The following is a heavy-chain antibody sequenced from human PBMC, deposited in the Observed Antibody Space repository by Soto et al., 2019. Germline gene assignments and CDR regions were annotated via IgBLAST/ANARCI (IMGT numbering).Heavy chain of an antibody. CDR1: GFTFSSYG. CDR3: AKDRHTYSNYFDY. V-gene: IGHV3-30*18. Sequence: QVQLVESGGGVVQPGRSLRLSCAASGFTFSSYGMHWVRQAPGKGLEWVAVISSDGSDKYFPDSVKGRFTISRDNSKNTLYLQMNSLRAEDTAVYYCAKDRHTYSNYFDYWGQGTLVTVSS. D-gene: IGHD1-26*01. J-gene: IGHJ4*02. CDR2: ISSDGSDK.